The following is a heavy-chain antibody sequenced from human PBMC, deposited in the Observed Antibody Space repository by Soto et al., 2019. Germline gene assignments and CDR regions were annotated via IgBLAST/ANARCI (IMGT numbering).Heavy chain of an antibody. J-gene: IGHJ5*02. Sequence: QVQLVQSGAEVKKPGASVKVSCKASGYTFTSYGISCVRQAPGQGLEWMGWINVYNGHATYAQKFPGRVTMTRDKFADTAYLDLNIRTSDDTAVYFCARLYSISGRYNWLDTWGQGTRVTVSS. D-gene: IGHD5-18*01. CDR1: GYTFTSYG. V-gene: IGHV1-18*01. CDR3: ARLYSISGRYNWLDT. CDR2: INVYNGHA.